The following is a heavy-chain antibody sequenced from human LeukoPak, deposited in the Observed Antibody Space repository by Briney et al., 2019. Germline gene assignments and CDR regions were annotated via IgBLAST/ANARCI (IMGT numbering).Heavy chain of an antibody. CDR1: GGSFSGYY. D-gene: IGHD2-15*01. Sequence: PSETLSLTCAVYGGSFSGYYWSWIRQPPGKGLEWIGEINHSGSTNYNPSLKSRVTISVDTSKNQFSLKLSSVTAADTAVYYCASQNRAYCSGGGCYSGYYYYYYMDVWGKGTTVTVSS. V-gene: IGHV4-34*01. J-gene: IGHJ6*03. CDR3: ASQNRAYCSGGGCYSGYYYYYYMDV. CDR2: INHSGST.